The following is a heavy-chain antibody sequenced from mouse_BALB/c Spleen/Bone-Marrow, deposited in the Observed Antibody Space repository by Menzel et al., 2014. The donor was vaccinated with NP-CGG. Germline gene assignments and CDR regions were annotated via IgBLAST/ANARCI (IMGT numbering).Heavy chain of an antibody. CDR1: GNTFTSYD. CDR2: IFPGDSTT. D-gene: IGHD1-2*01. Sequence: LAESGVELVKPGASVKLSCRASGNTFTSYDINWVRQRPEQGLEWIGWIFPGDSTTKYNEKFKGKATLSTDKSSSTVHMQLSRLTSEDSAVYFCVRSRLRDWYFDVWGAGTTVTISS. V-gene: IGHV1S56*01. CDR3: VRSRLRDWYFDV. J-gene: IGHJ1*01.